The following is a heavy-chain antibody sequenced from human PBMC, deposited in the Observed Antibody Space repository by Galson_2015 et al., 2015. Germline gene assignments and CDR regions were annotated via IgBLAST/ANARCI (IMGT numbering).Heavy chain of an antibody. CDR3: ARETSATGYGDH. D-gene: IGHD5-12*01. Sequence: SVKVSCKASGYTFSNYHIHWVRQAPGQGLEWMGIVTPGSGATSYAEKFQGRVIMTGDMLTTTAFLELSSLRSDDTALYYCARETSATGYGDHWGQGTLVTVSS. J-gene: IGHJ4*02. V-gene: IGHV1-46*01. CDR2: VTPGSGAT. CDR1: GYTFSNYH.